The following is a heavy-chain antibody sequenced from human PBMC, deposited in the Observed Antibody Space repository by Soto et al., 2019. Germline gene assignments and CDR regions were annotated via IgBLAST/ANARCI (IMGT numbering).Heavy chain of an antibody. CDR2: IIPILGIA. CDR3: ARDFMGIAARPSAFDI. J-gene: IGHJ3*02. Sequence: SVKVSCKASGGTFSSYTISWVRQAPGQGLEWMGRIIPILGIANYAQKFQGRVTITADKSTSTAYMELSSLRSEDTAVYYCARDFMGIAARPSAFDIWGQGTMVTVSS. CDR1: GGTFSSYT. V-gene: IGHV1-69*04. D-gene: IGHD6-6*01.